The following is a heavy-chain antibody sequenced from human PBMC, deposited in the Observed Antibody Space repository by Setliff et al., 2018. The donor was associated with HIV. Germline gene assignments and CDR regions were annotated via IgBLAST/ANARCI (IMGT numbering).Heavy chain of an antibody. Sequence: PGGSLRLSCTASGFTFSDYYMSSVRQAPGKGLEWVSYISSVGTTISYADSVKGRFAISRDNAKNSLYLQINSLGAEETAVYYCARHRTHSTSSAFDYWGQGTLVTVSS. V-gene: IGHV3-11*04. CDR2: ISSVGTTI. D-gene: IGHD6-6*01. J-gene: IGHJ4*02. CDR3: ARHRTHSTSSAFDY. CDR1: GFTFSDYY.